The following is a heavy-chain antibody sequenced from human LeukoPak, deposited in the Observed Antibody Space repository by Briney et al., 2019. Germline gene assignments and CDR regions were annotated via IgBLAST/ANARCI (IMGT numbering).Heavy chain of an antibody. CDR3: ARHGPRRDGYNYDY. CDR1: GSSIRSYY. V-gene: IGHV4-59*08. CDR2: IYYTGSTNY. D-gene: IGHD5-24*01. J-gene: IGHJ4*02. Sequence: PSETLSLTCTVSGSSIRSYYWSWIRQPPGKGLECIGYIYYTGSTNYNYNPSLKSRVTISVDTTKNQFSLKLSSVTAADTAVYYCARHGPRRDGYNYDYWGPGTLVAVSS.